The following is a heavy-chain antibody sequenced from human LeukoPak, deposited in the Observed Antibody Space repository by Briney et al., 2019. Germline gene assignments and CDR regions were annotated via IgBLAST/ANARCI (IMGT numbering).Heavy chain of an antibody. CDR2: IYPGDSDT. Sequence: GESLKISCNGSGYSFTSDWIGWVRQMRGKGLEWMGIIYPGDSDTRYSPSFQGQVTISADKSISTAYLQWSSLKASDTAMYYCARLMGIAVAGFDYWGQGTLVTVSS. D-gene: IGHD6-19*01. V-gene: IGHV5-51*01. J-gene: IGHJ4*02. CDR3: ARLMGIAVAGFDY. CDR1: GYSFTSDW.